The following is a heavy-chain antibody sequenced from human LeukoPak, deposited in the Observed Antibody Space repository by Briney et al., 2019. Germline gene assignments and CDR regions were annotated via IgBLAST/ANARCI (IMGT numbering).Heavy chain of an antibody. Sequence: SETLSLTCTVSGGSISSGGYYWSWIRQHPGKGLEWIGYIYYSGSTYYNPSLKSRVTISVDTSKNQFSLKLSSMTAADTAVYYCAREVIARSDTANWFDPWGQGTLVTVSS. CDR3: AREVIARSDTANWFDP. D-gene: IGHD2-21*01. CDR2: IYYSGST. CDR1: GGSISSGGYY. V-gene: IGHV4-31*03. J-gene: IGHJ5*02.